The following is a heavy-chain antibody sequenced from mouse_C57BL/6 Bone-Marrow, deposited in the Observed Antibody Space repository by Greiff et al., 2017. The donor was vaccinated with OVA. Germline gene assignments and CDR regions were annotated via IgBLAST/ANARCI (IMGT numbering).Heavy chain of an antibody. J-gene: IGHJ3*01. D-gene: IGHD2-3*01. CDR2: IDPSDSYT. Sequence: QVQLQQPGAELVMPGASVKLSCKASGYTFTSYWMHWVKQRPGQGLEWIGEIDPSDSYTNYNQKFKGKSTLTVDKSSSTAYMPLSSLTSEDSAVYYCARYDGGSWFAYWGQGTLVTVSA. V-gene: IGHV1-69*01. CDR1: GYTFTSYW. CDR3: ARYDGGSWFAY.